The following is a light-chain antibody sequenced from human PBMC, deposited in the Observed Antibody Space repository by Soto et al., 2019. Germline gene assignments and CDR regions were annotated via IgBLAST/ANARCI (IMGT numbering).Light chain of an antibody. CDR1: KNDSGVYDF. CDR3: KSYAGSNTYV. J-gene: IGLJ1*01. CDR2: EVV. V-gene: IGLV2-8*01. Sequence: QSVLTQPPSASGSPGQSVTISCTGTKNDSGVYDFVSWYQHHPGKAPRLIIYEVVQRPSGVPDRFSGSKSGNTASLTVSGLQAADEADYFCKSYAGSNTYVFGSGTKGTVL.